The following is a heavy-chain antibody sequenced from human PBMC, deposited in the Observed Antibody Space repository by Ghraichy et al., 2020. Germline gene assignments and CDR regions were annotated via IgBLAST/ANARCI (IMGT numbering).Heavy chain of an antibody. J-gene: IGHJ4*02. D-gene: IGHD6-19*01. Sequence: GGSLRLSCAASGFTFSSYWMSWVRQAPGKGLEWVANIKQDGSEKYYVDSVKGRFTISRDNAKNSLYLQMNSLRAEDTAVYYCARDWAVARPAALGYWGQGTLVTVSS. CDR2: IKQDGSEK. V-gene: IGHV3-7*04. CDR3: ARDWAVARPAALGY. CDR1: GFTFSSYW.